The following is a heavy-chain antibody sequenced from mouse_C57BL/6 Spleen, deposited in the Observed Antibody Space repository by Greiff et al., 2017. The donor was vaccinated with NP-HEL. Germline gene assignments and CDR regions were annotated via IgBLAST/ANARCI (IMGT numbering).Heavy chain of an antibody. CDR2: IYPGDGDT. Sequence: VHLVESGPELVKPGASVKISCKASGYAFSSSWMNWVKQRPGKGLEWIGRIYPGDGDTNYNGKFKGKATLTADKSSSTAYMQLSSLTSEDSAVYFCARSGVPFDYWGQGTTLTVSS. CDR1: GYAFSSSW. J-gene: IGHJ2*01. V-gene: IGHV1-82*01. D-gene: IGHD3-2*02. CDR3: ARSGVPFDY.